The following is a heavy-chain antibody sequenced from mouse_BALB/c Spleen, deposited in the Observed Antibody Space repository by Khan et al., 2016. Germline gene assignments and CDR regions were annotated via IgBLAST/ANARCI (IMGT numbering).Heavy chain of an antibody. CDR1: GYTFTSYY. V-gene: IGHV1S81*02. J-gene: IGHJ3*01. CDR3: TRAGYDYPLAY. D-gene: IGHD2-4*01. Sequence: VQLQESGAELVKPGASVKLSCKAAGYTFTSYYMYWVKQRPGQGLEWIGEINPSNGDTNFNERLKSKATLTVDKSSSTTYMQFSSLTSEDSAVXYCTRAGYDYPLAYWGQGTLVTVSA. CDR2: INPSNGDT.